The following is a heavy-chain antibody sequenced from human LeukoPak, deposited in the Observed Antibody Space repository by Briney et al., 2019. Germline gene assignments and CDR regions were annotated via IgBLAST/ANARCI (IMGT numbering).Heavy chain of an antibody. V-gene: IGHV3-48*02. CDR2: ISSSGSTT. CDR1: GFTFSYYS. D-gene: IGHD2-2*01. J-gene: IGHJ4*02. CDR3: AFRPLGDCSSSTCYAFDY. Sequence: PGGSLRLSCAVSGFTFSYYSMNWLRQAPAKGLEWVSYISSSGSTTYYADSVKGRFTVSRDNAKNSLYLQMNSLRDEDTAVYYCAFRPLGDCSSSTCYAFDYWGRGTLVTVSS.